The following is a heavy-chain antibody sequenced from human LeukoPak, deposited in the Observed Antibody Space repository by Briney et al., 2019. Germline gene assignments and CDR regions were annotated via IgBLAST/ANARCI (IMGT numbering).Heavy chain of an antibody. V-gene: IGHV1-69*06. CDR2: IIPIFGTA. Sequence: ASVKVSCKASGGTFSSYAISWVRQAPGQGLEWMGGIIPIFGTANYAQKFQGRVTITADKSTSTAYMELSSLRSEDTAVYYCARARGVIGVVITSYYYYYMDVWGKGTTVTVSS. J-gene: IGHJ6*03. D-gene: IGHD3-3*01. CDR1: GGTFSSYA. CDR3: ARARGVIGVVITSYYYYYMDV.